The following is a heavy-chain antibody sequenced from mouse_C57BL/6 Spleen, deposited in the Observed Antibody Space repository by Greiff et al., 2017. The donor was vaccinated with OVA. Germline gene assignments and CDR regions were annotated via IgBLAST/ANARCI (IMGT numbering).Heavy chain of an antibody. V-gene: IGHV1-26*01. CDR2: INPNNGGT. D-gene: IGHD1-1*01. J-gene: IGHJ4*01. CDR3: ARRGYGSSPYYYAMDY. CDR1: GYTFTDYY. Sequence: VQLQQSGPELVKPGASVKISCKASGYTFTDYYMNWVKQSHGKSLEWIGDINPNNGGTSYNQKFKGKATLTVDKSSSTAYMELRSLTSEDSAVYYCARRGYGSSPYYYAMDYWGQGTSVTVSS.